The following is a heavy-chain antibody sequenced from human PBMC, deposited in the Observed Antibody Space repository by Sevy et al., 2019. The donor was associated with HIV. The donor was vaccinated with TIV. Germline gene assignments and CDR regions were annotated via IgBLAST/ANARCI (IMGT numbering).Heavy chain of an antibody. J-gene: IGHJ4*02. CDR1: GGSISSSSYY. CDR2: IYYSGST. CDR3: ARISSGWYLFDY. Sequence: SETPSLTCTVSGGSISSSSYYWGWIRQPPGKGLEWIGSIYYSGSTYYNPSLKSRVTISVDTSKNQFSLKLSSVTAADTAVYYCARISSGWYLFDYWGQGTLVTVSS. D-gene: IGHD6-19*01. V-gene: IGHV4-39*01.